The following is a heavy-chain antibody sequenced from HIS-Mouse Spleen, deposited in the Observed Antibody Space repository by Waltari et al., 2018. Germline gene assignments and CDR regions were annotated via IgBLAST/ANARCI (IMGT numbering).Heavy chain of an antibody. D-gene: IGHD6-6*01. CDR3: ASHHIAALDY. V-gene: IGHV3-30-3*01. CDR2: ISYDGSNK. CDR1: VFTFSSYA. Sequence: QVQLEESGGGVDESGRSLRLSLAASVFTFSSYAMHWFRQAPGKGLEWVAVISYDGSNKYYADSVKGRFTISRDNSKNTLYLQMNSLRAEDTAVYYCASHHIAALDYWGQGTLVTVSS. J-gene: IGHJ4*02.